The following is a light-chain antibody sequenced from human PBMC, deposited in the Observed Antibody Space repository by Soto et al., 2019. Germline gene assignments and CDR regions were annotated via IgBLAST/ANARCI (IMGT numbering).Light chain of an antibody. CDR1: QDISNY. CDR2: AAS. J-gene: IGKJ1*01. V-gene: IGKV1-39*01. Sequence: DIQMTQSPSSLSASVGDRVTITCQASQDISNYLNWYQKKPGKAPELLIHAASSLQSGVPSTFSGSGSGTDFALTISSLQPEDFATYYCHQTAANPWTFAQGTKVEIK. CDR3: HQTAANPWT.